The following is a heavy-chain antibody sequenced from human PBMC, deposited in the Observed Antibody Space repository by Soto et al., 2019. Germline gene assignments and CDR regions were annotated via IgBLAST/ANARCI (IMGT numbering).Heavy chain of an antibody. J-gene: IGHJ4*02. CDR1: GGTFSSYA. V-gene: IGHV1-69*12. D-gene: IGHD3-22*01. CDR3: ARDKGNYYYDSSGYYYLAC. Sequence: QVQLVQSGAEVKKPGSSVKVSCKASGGTFSSYAISWVRQAPGQGLEWMGGIIPIFGTANYAQKFQGRVTITADEATSTADMELSGLRSEDTAVYYCARDKGNYYYDSSGYYYLACWGQGTLVTVSS. CDR2: IIPIFGTA.